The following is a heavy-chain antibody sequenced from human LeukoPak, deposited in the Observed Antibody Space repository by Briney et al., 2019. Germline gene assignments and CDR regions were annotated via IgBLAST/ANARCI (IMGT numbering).Heavy chain of an antibody. Sequence: SETLSLTCTVSGGSISSYYWSWIRQPPGKGLEWIGYIYYTGSTNYNPSLKSRVTISVDTSKNQFSLKLSSVTAADTAVYYCARGNYYGSGSFPSYYFDYWGQGTLVTVSS. J-gene: IGHJ4*02. D-gene: IGHD3-10*01. CDR3: ARGNYYGSGSFPSYYFDY. CDR2: IYYTGST. CDR1: GGSISSYY. V-gene: IGHV4-59*01.